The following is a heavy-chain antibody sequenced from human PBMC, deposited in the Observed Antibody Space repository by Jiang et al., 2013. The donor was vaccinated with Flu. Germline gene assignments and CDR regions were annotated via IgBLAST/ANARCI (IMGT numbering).Heavy chain of an antibody. V-gene: IGHV4-39*01. CDR3: ARITMGAFDI. J-gene: IGHJ3*02. Sequence: GLVKPSETLSLTCTVSGGSISSSSYYWGWIRQPPGKGLEWIGSIYYSGSTYYNPSLKSRVTISVDTSKNQFSLKLSSVTAADTAVYYCARITMGAFDIWGQGTMVTVSS. D-gene: IGHD3-10*01. CDR1: GGSISSSSYY. CDR2: IYYSGST.